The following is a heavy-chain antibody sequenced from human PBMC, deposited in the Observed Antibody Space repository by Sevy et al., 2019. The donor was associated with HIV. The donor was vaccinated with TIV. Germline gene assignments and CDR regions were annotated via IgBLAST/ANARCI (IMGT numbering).Heavy chain of an antibody. CDR3: ARGSRGXSYG. D-gene: IGHD5-18*01. V-gene: IGHV4-61*01. Sequence: SETLSLTCTVSGXXVSSGSYFWSWXRQPPGKGLEWIGYISYSGSTNYNPSLKSRVTISVDTSKKQFSLKLTSVTAADTAVYFCARGSRGXSYGWGQGTLVTVSS. J-gene: IGHJ4*02. CDR2: ISYSGST. CDR1: GXXVSSGSYF.